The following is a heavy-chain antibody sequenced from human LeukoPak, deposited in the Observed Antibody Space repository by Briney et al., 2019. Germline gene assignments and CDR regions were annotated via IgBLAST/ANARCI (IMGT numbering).Heavy chain of an antibody. Sequence: GGSLRLSCAGSGFSFSSYGMHWVRQAPGKGLEWIAFIRSDGSNKYYADSVKGRFTISRDNSKNTLYLQMNSLRAEDTAVYYCARDRRQITIFGVVITTLDYWGQGTLVTVSS. V-gene: IGHV3-30*02. CDR2: IRSDGSNK. J-gene: IGHJ4*02. D-gene: IGHD3-3*01. CDR3: ARDRRQITIFGVVITTLDY. CDR1: GFSFSSYG.